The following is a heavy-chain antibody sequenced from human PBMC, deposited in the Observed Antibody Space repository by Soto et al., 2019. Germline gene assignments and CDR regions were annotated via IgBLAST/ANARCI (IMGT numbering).Heavy chain of an antibody. D-gene: IGHD4-4*01. J-gene: IGHJ4*02. CDR1: GFTFSSYS. V-gene: IGHV3-48*02. CDR2: ISSSSSTI. Sequence: HPGGSLRLSCAASGFTFSSYSMNWVRQAPGKGLEWVSYISSSSSTIYYADSVKGRFTISRDNAKNSLYLQMNSLRDEDTAVYYCASEGQIDDSNYAFDYWGQGTLVTVSS. CDR3: ASEGQIDDSNYAFDY.